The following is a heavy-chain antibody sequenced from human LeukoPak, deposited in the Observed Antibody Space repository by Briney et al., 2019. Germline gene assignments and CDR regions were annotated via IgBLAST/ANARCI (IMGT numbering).Heavy chain of an antibody. CDR2: IDPSSGGT. Sequence: ASVKVSCKASGYTFTNYHMHWVRQAPGQGLEWMGWIDPSSGGTNYAQKFQGWVTMTRDTSISTAYMELSRLRSDDTAVYYCARASGYEDYYGMDVWGQGTTVTVSS. V-gene: IGHV1-2*04. CDR1: GYTFTNYH. D-gene: IGHD5-12*01. J-gene: IGHJ6*02. CDR3: ARASGYEDYYGMDV.